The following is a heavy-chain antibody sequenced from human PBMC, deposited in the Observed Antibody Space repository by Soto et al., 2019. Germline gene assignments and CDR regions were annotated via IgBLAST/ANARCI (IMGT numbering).Heavy chain of an antibody. CDR2: IKEDGSVT. J-gene: IGHJ3*01. V-gene: IGHV3-7*01. Sequence: GGSLRLSCATSDFTVSPYWMTWVRQTPGQGLESVANIKEDGSVTNYVDSVKGRFTISRDNAKNSLYLQMNSLRAEDTAVYYCGTDQWGGAFDLWGRGTTVTVSS. CDR1: DFTVSPYW. D-gene: IGHD3-10*01. CDR3: GTDQWGGAFDL.